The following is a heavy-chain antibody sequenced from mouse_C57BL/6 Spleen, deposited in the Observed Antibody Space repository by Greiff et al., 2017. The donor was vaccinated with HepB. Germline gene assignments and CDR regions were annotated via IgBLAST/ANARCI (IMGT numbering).Heavy chain of an antibody. CDR3: ARWDDY. CDR1: GYTFTSYW. CDR2: IDPSDSYT. D-gene: IGHD4-1*01. V-gene: IGHV1-59*01. J-gene: IGHJ2*01. Sequence: VQLQQPGAELVRPGTSVKLSCKASGYTFTSYWMHWVKQRPGQGLEWIGVIDPSDSYTNYNQKFKGKATLTVDTSSSTAYMQLSSLTSEDSAVYYCARWDDYWGQGTTLTVSS.